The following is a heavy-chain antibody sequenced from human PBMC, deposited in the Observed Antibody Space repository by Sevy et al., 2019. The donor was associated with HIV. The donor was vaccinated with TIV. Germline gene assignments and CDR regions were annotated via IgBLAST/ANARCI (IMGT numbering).Heavy chain of an antibody. D-gene: IGHD6-13*01. CDR1: GRTFSNYA. CDR2: IIPMFGRA. J-gene: IGHJ4*02. CDR3: ARSISWYASFDS. Sequence: ASVNVSCKASGRTFSNYALSWVRQAPGQGLEWMGGIIPMFGRANYVQKFQGRVTITADESTSTAYMELSSLRSEDTAVYFCARSISWYASFDSWGQGTLVTVSS. V-gene: IGHV1-69*13.